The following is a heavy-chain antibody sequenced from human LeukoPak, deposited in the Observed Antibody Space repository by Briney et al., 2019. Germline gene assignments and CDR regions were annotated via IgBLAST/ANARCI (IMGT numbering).Heavy chain of an antibody. J-gene: IGHJ4*02. V-gene: IGHV3-33*01. CDR2: IWYDGSNT. D-gene: IGHD6-19*01. CDR1: GFTFSSYG. Sequence: GSLRLSCAASGFTFSSYGMHWVRQAPGKGLGWVAVIWYDGSNTYYADSVKGRFTISRDNSKNTLYLQMNSLRAEDTVVYYCARVGDSYSSGWYVGDWGQGTLVTVSS. CDR3: ARVGDSYSSGWYVGD.